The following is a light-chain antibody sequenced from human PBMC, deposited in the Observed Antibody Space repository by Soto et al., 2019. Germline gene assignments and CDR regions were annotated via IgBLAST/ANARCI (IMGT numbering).Light chain of an antibody. CDR3: QKYNSAPQT. J-gene: IGKJ1*01. CDR1: QSISSY. Sequence: DIQMTQSPSSLSASVGDRVTITCRASQSISSYLNWYQQKPGKAPNLLIYATSTLQSGVPSRFSGSGSGTDFTLTISSLQPEDVATYYCQKYNSAPQTFGQGTKVEIK. CDR2: ATS. V-gene: IGKV1-27*01.